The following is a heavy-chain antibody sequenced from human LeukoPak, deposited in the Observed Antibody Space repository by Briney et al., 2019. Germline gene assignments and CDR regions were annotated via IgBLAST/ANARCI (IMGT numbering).Heavy chain of an antibody. Sequence: GGSLRLSCAASGFTVSSNYMAWVRQAPGKGLEWVSAISGSGGSTYYADSVKGRFTISRDNSKNTLYLQMNGLRAEDTAVYYCAKEYCSSTSCYHPLNYGMDVWGQGTTVTVSS. CDR3: AKEYCSSTSCYHPLNYGMDV. J-gene: IGHJ6*02. CDR2: ISGSGGST. V-gene: IGHV3-23*01. CDR1: GFTVSSNY. D-gene: IGHD2-2*01.